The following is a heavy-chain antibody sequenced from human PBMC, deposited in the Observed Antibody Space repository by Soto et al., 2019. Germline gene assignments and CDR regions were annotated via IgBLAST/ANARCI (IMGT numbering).Heavy chain of an antibody. CDR1: GGSISSGGYY. CDR3: ARGSVRAAYYFDY. CDR2: IYYSGST. V-gene: IGHV4-31*03. J-gene: IGHJ4*02. Sequence: SETLSLTCTVSGGSISSGGYYWSWIRQHPGKGLEWIGYIYYSGSTYYNPSLKSRVTISVDTSKNQFSLKLSSVTAADTAVYYCARGSVRAAYYFDYWGQGTLVTVSS. D-gene: IGHD2-15*01.